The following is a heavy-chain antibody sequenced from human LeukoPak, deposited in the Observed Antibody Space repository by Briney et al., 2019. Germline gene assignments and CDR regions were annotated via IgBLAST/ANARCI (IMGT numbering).Heavy chain of an antibody. V-gene: IGHV1-69*05. CDR2: IIPIFGTA. CDR1: GGTFSSYA. CDR3: ARGMVRGVPGPYFDY. D-gene: IGHD3-10*01. Sequence: GSSVKVSCKASGGTFSSYAISWERQAPGQGLEWMGGIIPIFGTANYAQKFQGRVTITTDESTSTAYMELSSLRSEDTAVYYCARGMVRGVPGPYFDYWGQGTLVTVSS. J-gene: IGHJ4*02.